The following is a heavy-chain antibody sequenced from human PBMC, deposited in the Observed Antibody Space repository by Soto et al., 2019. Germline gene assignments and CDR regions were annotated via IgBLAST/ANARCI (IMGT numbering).Heavy chain of an antibody. Sequence: QITLKESGPSLLRPTQTLTLTCTYSGFSLSSSGVGVGWVRQPPGKALEWLTFIYWDDDKRYNLSLKTRLTISNDTSKNQVVLTMTNMDPADTAKYYLARLVCAGITYYFDSCGQGTLVIVSS. J-gene: IGHJ4*02. V-gene: IGHV2-5*02. CDR3: ARLVCAGITYYFDS. D-gene: IGHD2-8*01. CDR1: GFSLSSSGVG. CDR2: IYWDDDK.